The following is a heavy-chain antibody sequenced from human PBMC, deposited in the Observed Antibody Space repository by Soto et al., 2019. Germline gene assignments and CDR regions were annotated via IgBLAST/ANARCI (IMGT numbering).Heavy chain of an antibody. J-gene: IGHJ3*02. D-gene: IGHD3-16*02. Sequence: EVQLVESGGGLVKPGGSLRLSCAASGFTFSNAWMSWVRQAPGKGLEWVGRIKSKTDGGTTDYGQPVKGRFTISRDDSKNTLYMQMNSLKPEDTAVYYCTTDSGPTRFDYIWESYLSAFDIWGQGTMVTVSS. V-gene: IGHV3-15*01. CDR1: GFTFSNAW. CDR3: TTDSGPTRFDYIWESYLSAFDI. CDR2: IKSKTDGGTT.